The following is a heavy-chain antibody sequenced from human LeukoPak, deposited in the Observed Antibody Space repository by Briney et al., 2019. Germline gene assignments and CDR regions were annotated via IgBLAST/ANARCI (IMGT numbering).Heavy chain of an antibody. V-gene: IGHV3-23*01. Sequence: GGSLRLSCAASGFTFSNYFMSWVRQAPGKGLEWVSSISGSGGSTYYADSVKGRFTISRDNSQNTLYLQMNSLRAEDTAVYYCAKVVVINYFDSWGQGTLVTVSS. CDR3: AKVVVINYFDS. CDR2: ISGSGGST. J-gene: IGHJ4*02. D-gene: IGHD3-22*01. CDR1: GFTFSNYF.